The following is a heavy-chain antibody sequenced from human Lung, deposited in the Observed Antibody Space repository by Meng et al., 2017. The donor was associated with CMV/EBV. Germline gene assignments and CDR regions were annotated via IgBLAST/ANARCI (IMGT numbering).Heavy chain of an antibody. CDR2: INPSDRWT. J-gene: IGHJ6*02. D-gene: IGHD1-14*01. Sequence: ASVKVSXKASGYTFTSYNMHWVRQAPGQGLEWMGMINPSDRWTTYAQRFQGRVTMTTDTSTSTVYMELSSLRSDDTAVYYCARAGVLPSDPTANRYYGLDVWGQGTXVTVSS. CDR3: ARAGVLPSDPTANRYYGLDV. CDR1: GYTFTSYN. V-gene: IGHV1-46*01.